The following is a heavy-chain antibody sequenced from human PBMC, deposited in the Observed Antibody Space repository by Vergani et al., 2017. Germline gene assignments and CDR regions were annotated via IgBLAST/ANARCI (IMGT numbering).Heavy chain of an antibody. CDR1: GGTFSSYA. J-gene: IGHJ3*01. Sequence: QVQLVQSGAEVKKPGSSVKVSCKASGGTFSSYAISWVRQAPGQGLEWMGGIIPIFGTANYAQKFQGRVTITADESTSTAYMEMSSLRAEDTAVYYCAGDSQGAGTRGSAFDLWGQGTMVTVSS. V-gene: IGHV1-69*01. CDR2: IIPIFGTA. CDR3: AGDSQGAGTRGSAFDL. D-gene: IGHD6-13*01.